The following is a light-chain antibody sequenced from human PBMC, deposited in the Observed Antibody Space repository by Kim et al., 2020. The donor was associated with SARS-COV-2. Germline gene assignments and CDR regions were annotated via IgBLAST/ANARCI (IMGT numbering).Light chain of an antibody. CDR1: QSISGW. CDR3: QQYKSYSVQM. V-gene: IGKV1-5*01. J-gene: IGKJ1*01. Sequence: SVGDRVTITCQASQSISGWLAWYQQRPGKAPKLLISAVSTLESGVPSRFSGSGSGTEFSLTISNLQPDDFATYYCQQYKSYSVQMFGQGTKVDIK. CDR2: AVS.